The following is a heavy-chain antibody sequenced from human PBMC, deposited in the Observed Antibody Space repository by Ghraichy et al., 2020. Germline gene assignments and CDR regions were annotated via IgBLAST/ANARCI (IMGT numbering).Heavy chain of an antibody. CDR1: GFTFSSSW. D-gene: IGHD3-10*01. V-gene: IGHV3-7*03. J-gene: IGHJ4*02. CDR2: IKEDGSEI. CDR3: AKIYASGSYYRWFAY. Sequence: GESLNISCAASGFTFSSSWMTWVRQAPGKGLEWVANIKEDGSEIHYVDSVKGRFAIYRDNAKNSLFLQMNSLRADDTAVYYCAKIYASGSYYRWFAYWGQGTLVTVSS.